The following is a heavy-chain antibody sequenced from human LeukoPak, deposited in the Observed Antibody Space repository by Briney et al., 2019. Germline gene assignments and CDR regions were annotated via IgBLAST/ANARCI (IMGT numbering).Heavy chain of an antibody. Sequence: GGSLRLSCAASGFTFSSYSMNWVRQAPGKGLEWVSSISSSSSYIYYADSVKGRFTISRDNSKNTLYLQMNSLRAEDTAVYYCARDWGNWDFDYWGQGTLVTVSS. V-gene: IGHV3-21*01. CDR2: ISSSSSYI. D-gene: IGHD1-1*01. J-gene: IGHJ4*02. CDR3: ARDWGNWDFDY. CDR1: GFTFSSYS.